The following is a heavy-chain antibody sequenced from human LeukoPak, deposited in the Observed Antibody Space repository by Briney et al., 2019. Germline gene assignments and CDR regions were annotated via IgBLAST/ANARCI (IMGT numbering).Heavy chain of an antibody. CDR2: ISDGGITT. J-gene: IGHJ4*02. D-gene: IGHD4-11*01. CDR1: GFTFSSYA. CDR3: AKQAGTVYSNFDY. V-gene: IGHV3-23*01. Sequence: GGSLRLSCAASGFTFSSYAMSWVRQAPGKGLEWVSGISDGGITTYYADSVKGQFTISRANSKNTLYLQMNTLRAEDTAVYYCAKQAGTVYSNFDYWGQGTLVTVSS.